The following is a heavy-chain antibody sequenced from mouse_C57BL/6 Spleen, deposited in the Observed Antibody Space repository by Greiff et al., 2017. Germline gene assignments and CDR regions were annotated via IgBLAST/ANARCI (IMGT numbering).Heavy chain of an antibody. CDR2: INPSTGGT. V-gene: IGHV1-42*01. J-gene: IGHJ1*03. CDR3: ARATGTRGYFDV. Sequence: VQLQQSGPELVKPGASVKISCKASGYSFTGYYMNWVKQSPEKSLEWIGEINPSTGGTTYNQKFKAKATLTVDKSSSTAYMQLKSLTSEDSAVYYCARATGTRGYFDVWGTGTTVTVSS. D-gene: IGHD4-1*01. CDR1: GYSFTGYY.